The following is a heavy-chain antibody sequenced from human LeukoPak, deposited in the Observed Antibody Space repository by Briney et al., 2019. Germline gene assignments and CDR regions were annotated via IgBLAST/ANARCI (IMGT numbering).Heavy chain of an antibody. CDR3: ARPYDSGWTGFEY. CDR2: IYPGDSDT. Sequence: HGESLKISCRGSGYSFPSYWTAWVRQMPGKGLEWMGIIYPGDSDTRYSPSFQGQVTISADKSVSTAYLQWSSLKASDTAMYYCARPYDSGWTGFEYWGQGTLVTVSS. D-gene: IGHD6-19*01. J-gene: IGHJ4*02. CDR1: GYSFPSYW. V-gene: IGHV5-51*01.